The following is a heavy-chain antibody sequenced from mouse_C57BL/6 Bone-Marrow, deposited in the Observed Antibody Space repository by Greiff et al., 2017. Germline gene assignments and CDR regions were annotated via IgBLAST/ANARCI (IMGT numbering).Heavy chain of an antibody. V-gene: IGHV1-82*01. J-gene: IGHJ4*01. D-gene: IGHD2-3*01. CDR1: GYAFSSSW. Sequence: QVQLQQSGPELVKPGASVKISCKASGYAFSSSWMNWVKQRPGKGLEWIGRIYPGDGDTNYNGKFKGKATLTADKSSSTAYMQLSSLTSEDSAVYFCARGRGYYDYAMDYWGQGTSVTVSS. CDR2: IYPGDGDT. CDR3: ARGRGYYDYAMDY.